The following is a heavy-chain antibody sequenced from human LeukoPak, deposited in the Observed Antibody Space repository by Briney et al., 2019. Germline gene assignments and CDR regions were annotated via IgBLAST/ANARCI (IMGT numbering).Heavy chain of an antibody. CDR2: IRYDGSNK. CDR3: AKDGSLYYDFWSGYYAPHFDY. D-gene: IGHD3-3*01. CDR1: GFTFSSYG. J-gene: IGHJ4*02. Sequence: GGSLRLSCAASGFTFSSYGMHWVRQAPGKGLEWVAFIRYDGSNKYYADSVKGRFTISRDNSKNTLYLQMNSLRAEDTAVYYCAKDGSLYYDFWSGYYAPHFDYWGQGTLVTVSS. V-gene: IGHV3-30*02.